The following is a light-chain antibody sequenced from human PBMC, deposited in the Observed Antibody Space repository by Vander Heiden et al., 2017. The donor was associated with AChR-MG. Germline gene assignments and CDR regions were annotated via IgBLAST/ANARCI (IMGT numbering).Light chain of an antibody. V-gene: IGKV1-39*01. Sequence: DIQMTQSPSTLSASVGDRVTITCRASQSVSGHLNWYQQKPGKAPILLIYAASRVESGIPSRFSGSSSGTHFTLTISSRQPEDFATYYCQQSYSSHPWTFGHGTKVEMK. CDR3: QQSYSSHPWT. J-gene: IGKJ1*01. CDR2: AAS. CDR1: QSVSGH.